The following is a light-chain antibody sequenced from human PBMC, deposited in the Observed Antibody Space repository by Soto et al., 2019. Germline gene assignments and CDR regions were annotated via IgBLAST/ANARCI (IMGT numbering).Light chain of an antibody. CDR3: QQYNSYPWT. CDR1: QNIDRW. V-gene: IGKV1-5*03. CDR2: GAS. J-gene: IGKJ1*01. Sequence: DIQMTQPPSTLSASVGDRVTITCRASQNIDRWLAWYQQKPGKAPNLLIYGASSLESGVPSRFSGSGSGTEFTLTISSLRPDDFATYYCQQYNSYPWTFGQGTKVEIK.